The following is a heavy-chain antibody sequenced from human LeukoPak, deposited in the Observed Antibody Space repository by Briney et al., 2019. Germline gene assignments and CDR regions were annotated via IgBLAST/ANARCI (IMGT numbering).Heavy chain of an antibody. D-gene: IGHD2-15*01. Sequence: ASVKVSCKASGYTVTRYGISWVRQAPGQGLEWMGWISAYNGNTNYAQKLQGRVTMTTDTSTSTAYMELRSLRSDDTAVYYCARDLEGYCSGGSCYASDYWGQGPLVTVSS. CDR1: GYTVTRYG. V-gene: IGHV1-18*01. CDR2: ISAYNGNT. J-gene: IGHJ4*02. CDR3: ARDLEGYCSGGSCYASDY.